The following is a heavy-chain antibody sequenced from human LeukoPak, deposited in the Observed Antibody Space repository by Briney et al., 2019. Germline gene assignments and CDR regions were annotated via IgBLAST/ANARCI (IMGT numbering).Heavy chain of an antibody. J-gene: IGHJ5*02. CDR1: GFTFSSYW. CDR3: VRLSWELGNGGVT. CDR2: INSDGSST. D-gene: IGHD1-26*01. Sequence: QTEGSLRLSCAASGFTFSSYWMHWVRQAPGKGLVWISRINSDGSSTSYADSVKGRFTISRDNAKNTLYLQMNSLRAEDTAVYYCVRLSWELGNGGVTWGQGTLVTVSS. V-gene: IGHV3-74*01.